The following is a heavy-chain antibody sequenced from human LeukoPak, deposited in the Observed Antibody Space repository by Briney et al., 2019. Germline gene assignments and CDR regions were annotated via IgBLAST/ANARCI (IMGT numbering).Heavy chain of an antibody. CDR2: ITASGTAM. V-gene: IGHV3-48*01. Sequence: GGSLRLSCAASGFTFSSYSMNWVRQAPGKGLEWVSHITASGTAMFYADSVKGRFTISRDNAKNSLYLQMNGLRAEDTAVYYCATYRRGYHDSSESYYFDYWGQGTLVTVSS. D-gene: IGHD3-22*01. CDR1: GFTFSSYS. CDR3: ATYRRGYHDSSESYYFDY. J-gene: IGHJ4*02.